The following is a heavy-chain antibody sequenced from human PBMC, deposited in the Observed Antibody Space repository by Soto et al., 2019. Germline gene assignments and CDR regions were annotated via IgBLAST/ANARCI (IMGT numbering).Heavy chain of an antibody. CDR1: DFTFSTYT. V-gene: IGHV3-21*02. J-gene: IGHJ4*02. CDR2: ISTSGRYI. D-gene: IGHD3-10*01. Sequence: EVQLVESGGGLVEPGGSLRLSCVASDFTFSTYTMNWVRQAPGKGLEWVASISTSGRYIYYADSAKGRFTISRDNAKTALLLQVRGLTAEDTAMYYCATGRRYELIGVGPSWGQGTLVTVSS. CDR3: ATGRRYELIGVGPS.